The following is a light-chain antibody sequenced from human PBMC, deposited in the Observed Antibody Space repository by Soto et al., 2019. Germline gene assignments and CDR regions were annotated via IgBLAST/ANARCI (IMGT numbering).Light chain of an antibody. J-gene: IGKJ3*01. CDR2: DAS. CDR1: QDISNY. CDR3: QQYDNLSFT. Sequence: DIQMTQSPSSLSAYVGDRVTKTCQACQDISNYLNWYQQKPGKAPKLLIYDASNLETGVPSRFSGSGSGTDFTFTISSLQPEDIATYYCQQYDNLSFTFGPGTKVDIK. V-gene: IGKV1-33*01.